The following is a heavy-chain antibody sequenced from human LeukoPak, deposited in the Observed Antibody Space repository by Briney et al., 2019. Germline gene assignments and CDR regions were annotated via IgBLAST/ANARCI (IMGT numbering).Heavy chain of an antibody. Sequence: SETLSLTCAVSGYSISSGYYWGWIRRPPEKGLEWIGSIYHSGSTYYNPSLKSRVTISVDTSKNQFSLKLSSVTAADTAVYYCARDSIEDYDILTGYFDYWGQGTLVTVSS. V-gene: IGHV4-38-2*02. J-gene: IGHJ4*02. CDR1: GYSISSGYY. CDR3: ARDSIEDYDILTGYFDY. D-gene: IGHD3-9*01. CDR2: IYHSGST.